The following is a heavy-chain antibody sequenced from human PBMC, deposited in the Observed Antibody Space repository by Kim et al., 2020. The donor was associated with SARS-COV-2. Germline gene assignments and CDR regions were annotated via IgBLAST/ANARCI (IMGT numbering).Heavy chain of an antibody. CDR3: ARFRSRSAVVDY. Sequence: YYTPSLKSRVTISVDTSKNQFSLKLSSVTAADTAVYYCARFRSRSAVVDYWGQGTLVTVSS. J-gene: IGHJ4*02. V-gene: IGHV4-39*01. D-gene: IGHD5-18*01.